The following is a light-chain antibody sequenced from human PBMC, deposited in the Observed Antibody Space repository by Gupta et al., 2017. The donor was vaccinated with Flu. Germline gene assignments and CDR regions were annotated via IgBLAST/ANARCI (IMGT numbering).Light chain of an antibody. CDR3: QAWDSSAGV. CDR2: QSS. J-gene: IGLJ3*02. CDR1: KLGNKY. Sequence: TCSGDKLGNKYACWYQEKPGQSPVLVIYQSSKRPSGLSARFSGSNSGNTATLTISGTQAMDEADYYCQAWDSSAGVFGGGTKLTVL. V-gene: IGLV3-1*01.